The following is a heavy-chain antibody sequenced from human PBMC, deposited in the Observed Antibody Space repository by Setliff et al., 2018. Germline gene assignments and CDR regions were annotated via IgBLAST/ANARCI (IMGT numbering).Heavy chain of an antibody. D-gene: IGHD3-3*01. CDR2: ISGSGGST. CDR3: ASPFPHGWSGYYGVGWFDP. CDR1: GFTFSSYA. Sequence: GGSLRLSCAASGFTFSSYAMSWVRQAPGKGLEWVSVISGSGGSTYYADSVKGRFTISRDNSKNTLYLQMNSLRSEDTAVYYCASPFPHGWSGYYGVGWFDPWGQGTLVTVSS. J-gene: IGHJ5*02. V-gene: IGHV3-23*01.